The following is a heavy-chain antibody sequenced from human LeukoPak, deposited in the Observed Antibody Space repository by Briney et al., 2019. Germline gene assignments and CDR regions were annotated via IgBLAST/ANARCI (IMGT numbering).Heavy chain of an antibody. V-gene: IGHV4-38-2*02. CDR2: IYHSGNT. Sequence: SETLSLTCTVSGYSISSGYYWGWIRQPPGKGLEWIGNIYHSGNTYYNPSLKSRVTVSVDMSKNQFSLKLSSVTAADTAMYYCARGVEMATPYYFDLWGQGTLVTVSS. J-gene: IGHJ4*02. CDR3: ARGVEMATPYYFDL. CDR1: GYSISSGYY. D-gene: IGHD5-24*01.